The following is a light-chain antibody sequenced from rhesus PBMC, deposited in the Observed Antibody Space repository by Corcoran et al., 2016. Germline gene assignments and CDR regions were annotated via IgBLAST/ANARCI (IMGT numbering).Light chain of an antibody. CDR2: AAS. V-gene: IGKV1-43*02. CDR3: LHYNSDPWT. J-gene: IGKJ1*01. CDR1: QDIDSY. Sequence: DVQMTQSPSSLSASVGDRVSITCRASQDIDSYLNWYQQNPGKPPKRLIFAASILESGVPSRFSGSRSWTDFTLIICNLQPEDFATYYCLHYNSDPWTFGQGTKVEI.